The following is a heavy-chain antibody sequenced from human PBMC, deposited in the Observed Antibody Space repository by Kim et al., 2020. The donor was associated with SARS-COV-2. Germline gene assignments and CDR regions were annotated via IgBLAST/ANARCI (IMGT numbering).Heavy chain of an antibody. Sequence: GGSMRLSCAASGFTVSTYGMSWVRQAAGKGLEWVSGITGSGGNTSYADSVKGRLTISRDNSKNTLYLQMNSLRAEDTAVYYCANTRGGVTVIWGQGTLAT. D-gene: IGHD2-21*02. CDR3: ANTRGGVTVI. J-gene: IGHJ4*02. V-gene: IGHV3-23*01. CDR2: ITGSGGNT. CDR1: GFTVSTYG.